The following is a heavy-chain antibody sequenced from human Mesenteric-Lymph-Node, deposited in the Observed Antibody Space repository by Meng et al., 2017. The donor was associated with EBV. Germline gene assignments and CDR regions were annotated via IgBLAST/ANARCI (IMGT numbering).Heavy chain of an antibody. D-gene: IGHD3-3*01. CDR2: IDTNTGSP. CDR3: ARGDTELYGTFDP. CDR1: GYTFTDYA. V-gene: IGHV7-4-1*02. Sequence: QVHPVQSGSELKKPGAAVRVSCKASGYTFTDYAMNWVRQAPGQGLEWMGWIDTNTGSPTYAQGFTGRFVFSLDTSVSTAYLQITSLKADDSAVYYCARGDTELYGTFDPWGQGTLVTVSS. J-gene: IGHJ5*02.